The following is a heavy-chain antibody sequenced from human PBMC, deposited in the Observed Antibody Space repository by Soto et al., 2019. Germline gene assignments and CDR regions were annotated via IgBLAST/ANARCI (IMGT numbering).Heavy chain of an antibody. D-gene: IGHD3-3*01. CDR1: GFTFSSYG. J-gene: IGHJ6*02. V-gene: IGHV3-33*01. CDR2: IWYDGSNK. CDR3: AREHYDFWSGYLDYYYYGMDV. Sequence: GGSLRLSCAASGFTFSSYGMHWVRQAPGKGLEWVAVIWYDGSNKYYADSVKGRFTISRDNSKNTLYLQMNSLRAEDTAVYYCAREHYDFWSGYLDYYYYGMDVWGQGTTVTVSS.